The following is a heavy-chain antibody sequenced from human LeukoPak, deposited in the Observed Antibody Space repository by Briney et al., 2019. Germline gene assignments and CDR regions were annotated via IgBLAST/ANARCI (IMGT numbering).Heavy chain of an antibody. J-gene: IGHJ6*03. CDR1: GFTFSSYA. Sequence: GGSLRLSCAASGFTFSSYAMSWVRQAPGKGLEWVSAISGSGGSTYYADSVKGRFTISRDNSKNTLYLQMNSLRAEDTAVYYCAKIGGGCWYNYYYCYMDVWGKATTVSV. V-gene: IGHV3-23*01. D-gene: IGHD2-21*01. CDR3: AKIGGGCWYNYYYCYMDV. CDR2: ISGSGGST.